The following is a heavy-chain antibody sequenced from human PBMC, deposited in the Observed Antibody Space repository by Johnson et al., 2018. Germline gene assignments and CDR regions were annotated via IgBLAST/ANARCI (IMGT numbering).Heavy chain of an antibody. D-gene: IGHD6-13*01. CDR2: IWYDGSKI. V-gene: IGHV3-33*06. Sequence: QVQLVESGGGVVQPGRSLRLSCAASGFIFKNFDMHWVRQAPGKGLEWVAVIWYDGSKIYYADSVKGRFTISRDISKNTLYLQMNSLRAEDTAVYFCAKDPHDNSWYRYFQEWGQGTLVTVSS. CDR3: AKDPHDNSWYRYFQE. J-gene: IGHJ1*01. CDR1: GFIFKNFD.